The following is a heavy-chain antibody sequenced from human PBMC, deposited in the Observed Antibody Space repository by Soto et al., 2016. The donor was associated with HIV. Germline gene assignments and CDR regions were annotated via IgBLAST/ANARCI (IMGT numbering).Heavy chain of an antibody. Sequence: QVQLVQSGAEVKKPGASVKVSCKASGYTFTDYYMHWVRQAPGQGLEWMGWINPNSGGTKYAQKFQGRVTMTRDTPISTAYMDLSRLRSDDTAVYYCARVGSGILSGSTGDAFDIWGQGTMVTVSS. CDR2: INPNSGGT. CDR3: ARVGSGILSGSTGDAFDI. CDR1: GYTFTDYY. V-gene: IGHV1-2*02. D-gene: IGHD2-15*01. J-gene: IGHJ3*02.